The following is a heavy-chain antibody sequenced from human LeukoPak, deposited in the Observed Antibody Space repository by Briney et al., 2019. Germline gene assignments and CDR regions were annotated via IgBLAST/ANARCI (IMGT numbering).Heavy chain of an antibody. J-gene: IGHJ4*02. CDR1: GFTFSSYG. D-gene: IGHD3-22*01. Sequence: PGGSLRLSCAASGFTFSSYGMHWVRQAPGKGLEWVAVIWYDGSNKYYADSVKGRFTISRDSSKNTLYLQMNSLRAEDTAVYYCARDIDYYDSSGSFDYWGQGTLVTVSS. V-gene: IGHV3-33*01. CDR3: ARDIDYYDSSGSFDY. CDR2: IWYDGSNK.